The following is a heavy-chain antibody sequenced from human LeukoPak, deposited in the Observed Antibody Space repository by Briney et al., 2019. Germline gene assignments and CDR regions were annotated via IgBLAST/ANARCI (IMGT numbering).Heavy chain of an antibody. CDR1: GFTFSNYY. V-gene: IGHV3-11*01. D-gene: IGHD3-22*01. J-gene: IGHJ4*02. Sequence: GGSLRLSCAASGFTFSNYYMSWIRQAPGKGLEWVSYISDSGSVIYYSDSVKGRFTISRDNAKNSLYLQMSSLRAEDTAVYSCVGDSNGYFYGHDYWGQGTLVAVSS. CDR2: ISDSGSVI. CDR3: VGDSNGYFYGHDY.